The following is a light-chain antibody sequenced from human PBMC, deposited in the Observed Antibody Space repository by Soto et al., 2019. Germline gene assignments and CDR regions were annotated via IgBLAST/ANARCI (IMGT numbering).Light chain of an antibody. Sequence: QSVLTQPPSASGTPGQRVTISCSGSSSHIGSNTVNWYQQLPGTAHKLLIYSNNQRPSGVPDRFSGSKSGTSASLAISGLQSEDEADYYCAAWDYSLNGVVFGGGTKLTVL. V-gene: IGLV1-44*01. J-gene: IGLJ2*01. CDR1: SSHIGSNT. CDR2: SNN. CDR3: AAWDYSLNGVV.